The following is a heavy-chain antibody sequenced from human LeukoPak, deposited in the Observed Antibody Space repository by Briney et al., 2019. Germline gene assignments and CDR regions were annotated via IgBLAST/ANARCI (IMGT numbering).Heavy chain of an antibody. J-gene: IGHJ4*02. CDR1: GFTFSSYG. D-gene: IGHD3-22*01. CDR3: AKDMYYYDSSGYPNIDY. CDR2: ISYDGSNK. Sequence: GGSLRLSCAASGFTFSSYGMHWVRQAPGKGLEWVAVISYDGSNKYYADSVKGRFTISRDNSKNTLYLQMYSLRAEDTAVYYCAKDMYYYDSSGYPNIDYWGQGTLVTVSS. V-gene: IGHV3-30*18.